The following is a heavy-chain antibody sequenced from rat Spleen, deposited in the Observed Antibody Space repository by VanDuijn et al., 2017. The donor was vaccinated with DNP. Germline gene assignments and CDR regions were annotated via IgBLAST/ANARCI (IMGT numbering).Heavy chain of an antibody. J-gene: IGHJ2*01. Sequence: EVQLVESGGDLVQPGRSLKLSCAASGFTFSDYYMHWVRQAPTKGLEWVAYIRYGGGSTYYGDSVKGRFTISRDNAKSTLYLQMNSLRSEDMATYYCARHEIPDYFDYWGQGVMVTVSS. D-gene: IGHD1-4*01. CDR2: IRYGGGST. V-gene: IGHV5-22*01. CDR1: GFTFSDYY. CDR3: ARHEIPDYFDY.